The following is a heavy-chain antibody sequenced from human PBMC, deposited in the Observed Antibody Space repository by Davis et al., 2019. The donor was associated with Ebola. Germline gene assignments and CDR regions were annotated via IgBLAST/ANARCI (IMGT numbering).Heavy chain of an antibody. V-gene: IGHV4-30-2*01. CDR1: GGSISSGGYS. Sequence: MPSETLSLTCAVSGGSISSGGYSWSWIRQPPGKGLEWIGYIYHSGSTYYNPSLKSRVTLSVDRSKNQFSLKLSSVTAADTAVYYCASLWFGELLFYYWGQGTLVTVSS. CDR3: ASLWFGELLFYY. J-gene: IGHJ4*02. D-gene: IGHD3-10*01. CDR2: IYHSGST.